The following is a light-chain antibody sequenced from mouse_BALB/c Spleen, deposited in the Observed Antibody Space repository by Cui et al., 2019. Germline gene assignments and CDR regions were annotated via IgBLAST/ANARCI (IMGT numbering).Light chain of an antibody. Sequence: QIVLTQYPALMSASPGEKVTMTCSASSSVSYMYWYQQKPRSSPKPWIYLTSNLASGVPARFSGRGSGTSYSLTISSMEAEDAATYYCQQWSSNPYTFGGGTKLEIK. J-gene: IGKJ2*01. CDR2: LTS. V-gene: IGKV4-68*01. CDR3: QQWSSNPYT. CDR1: SSVSY.